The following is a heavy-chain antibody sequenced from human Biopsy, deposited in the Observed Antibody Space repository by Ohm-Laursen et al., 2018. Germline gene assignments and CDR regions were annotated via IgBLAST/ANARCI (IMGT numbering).Heavy chain of an antibody. Sequence: SETLSLTWTVSGASITSYYWSWIRQPAGKGLEWIGHTYKGGNTNHNPSLESRVSMSVDTSKNQLSLTLRSVTAADTAVYYCARDLPSSYYYAMDVWGQGTTVTVSS. J-gene: IGHJ6*02. V-gene: IGHV4-4*07. CDR1: GASITSYY. CDR3: ARDLPSSYYYAMDV. CDR2: TYKGGNT.